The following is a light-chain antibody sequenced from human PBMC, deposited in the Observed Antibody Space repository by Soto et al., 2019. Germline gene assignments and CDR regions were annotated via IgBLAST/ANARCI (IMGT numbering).Light chain of an antibody. Sequence: IMVTKSPSTLSVSPGERATFSCRASQSVSSNLAWYQQKPGQAPRLLIYGASARATGIPARFSGSGSGTEFTLTISSLESEDSAVYYCQQYSSWPPWTFGQGTKVDTK. V-gene: IGKV3-15*01. CDR3: QQYSSWPPWT. CDR1: QSVSSN. CDR2: GAS. J-gene: IGKJ1*01.